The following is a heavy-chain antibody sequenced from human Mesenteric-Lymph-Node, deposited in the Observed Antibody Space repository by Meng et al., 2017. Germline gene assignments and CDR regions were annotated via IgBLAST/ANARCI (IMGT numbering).Heavy chain of an antibody. Sequence: GGSLRLSCAASGFTFSSYAMHWVRQAPGKGLEWVAVISYDGSNKYYADSVKGRFTISRDNSKNTLYLQMNSLRAEDTALYYCARVPNTGWTYYFDYWGQGTLVTVSS. CDR2: ISYDGSNK. CDR1: GFTFSSYA. V-gene: IGHV3-30*04. CDR3: ARVPNTGWTYYFDY. D-gene: IGHD6-19*01. J-gene: IGHJ4*02.